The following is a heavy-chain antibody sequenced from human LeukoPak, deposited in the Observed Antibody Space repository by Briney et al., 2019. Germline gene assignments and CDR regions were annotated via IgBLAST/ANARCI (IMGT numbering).Heavy chain of an antibody. CDR3: ARDRMAQYYFDY. J-gene: IGHJ4*02. D-gene: IGHD5-24*01. CDR1: GYTFTSYY. CDR2: INPSGGST. V-gene: IGHV1-46*01. Sequence: GALVKVSCKASGYTFTSYYMHWVRQAPGQGLEWMGIINPSGGSTSYAQKFQGRVTMTRDTSTSTVYMELSSLRSEDTAVYYCARDRMAQYYFDYWGQGTLVTVSS.